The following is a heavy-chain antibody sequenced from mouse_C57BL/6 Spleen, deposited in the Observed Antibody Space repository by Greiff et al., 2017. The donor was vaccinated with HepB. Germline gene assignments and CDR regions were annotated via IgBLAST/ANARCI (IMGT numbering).Heavy chain of an antibody. D-gene: IGHD1-1*01. CDR2: IDPEDGDT. CDR3: TTGETVEDLFDY. J-gene: IGHJ2*01. CDR1: GFNIKDYY. V-gene: IGHV14-1*01. Sequence: VQLKQSGAELVRPGASVKLSCTASGFNIKDYYMHWVKQRPEQGLEWIGRIDPEDGDTEYAPKFQGKATMTADTSSNTAYLQLSSLTSEDTAVYYWTTGETVEDLFDYWGQGTTLTVSS.